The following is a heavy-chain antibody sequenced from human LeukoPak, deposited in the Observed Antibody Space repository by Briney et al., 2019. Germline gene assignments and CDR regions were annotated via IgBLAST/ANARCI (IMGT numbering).Heavy chain of an antibody. J-gene: IGHJ5*02. V-gene: IGHV3-43*02. Sequence: GGALRLSCAASGFTFDDYAMHWVRQAPGKGLEWVSLISGDGGSTYYADSVKGRFTISRDNSKNSLYLQMNSLRTEDTAWYYCAKNRCFAAAAGTWFDPCGEGTLVTVSS. CDR2: ISGDGGST. D-gene: IGHD6-13*01. CDR1: GFTFDDYA. CDR3: AKNRCFAAAAGTWFDP.